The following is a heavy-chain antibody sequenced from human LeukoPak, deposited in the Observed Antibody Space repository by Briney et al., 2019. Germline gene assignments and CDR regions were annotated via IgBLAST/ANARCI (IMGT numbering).Heavy chain of an antibody. Sequence: PGGSLRLSCAASGFTFDDYAMHWVRQAPGKGLEWVSGISWNSGSIVYADSVKGRFTISRDNAKNSLYLQMNSLRAEDTALYYCAKSFPQPTYYYDSSGYYSAEYFQHWGQGTLVTVSS. J-gene: IGHJ1*01. CDR3: AKSFPQPTYYYDSSGYYSAEYFQH. CDR2: ISWNSGSI. V-gene: IGHV3-9*01. CDR1: GFTFDDYA. D-gene: IGHD3-22*01.